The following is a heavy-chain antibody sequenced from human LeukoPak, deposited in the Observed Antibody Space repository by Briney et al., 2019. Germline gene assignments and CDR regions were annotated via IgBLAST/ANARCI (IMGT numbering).Heavy chain of an antibody. D-gene: IGHD3-3*01. CDR1: GGSISSGGYY. J-gene: IGHJ3*02. CDR3: ARDHYDFWSGSHGAFDI. V-gene: IGHV4-30-2*01. Sequence: PSETLSLTCTVSGGSISSGGYYWSWIRQPPGKGLEWIGYIYHSGSTYYNPSLKSRVTISVDRSKNQFSLKLSSVTAADTAVYYCARDHYDFWSGSHGAFDIWGQGTMVTVSS. CDR2: IYHSGST.